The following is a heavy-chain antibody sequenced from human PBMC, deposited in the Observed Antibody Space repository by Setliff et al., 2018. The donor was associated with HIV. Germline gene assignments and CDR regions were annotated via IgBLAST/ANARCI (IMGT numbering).Heavy chain of an antibody. CDR2: ISAYTGGT. Sequence: GASVKVSCKASGYTFISFDIHWVRQAPGQGLEWMGRISAYTGGTNYAQNVQDRVTMTTDTSTTTAYMALRSLRSDDTAVYYCARDLGYSSSSGWFDPWGQGTLVTVSS. J-gene: IGHJ5*02. CDR3: ARDLGYSSSSGWFDP. V-gene: IGHV1-18*01. D-gene: IGHD6-6*01. CDR1: GYTFISFD.